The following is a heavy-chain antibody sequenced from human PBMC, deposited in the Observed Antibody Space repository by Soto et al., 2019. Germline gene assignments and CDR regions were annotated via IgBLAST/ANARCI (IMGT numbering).Heavy chain of an antibody. J-gene: IGHJ4*02. Sequence: ASETLCLTCAVYGGSFSGYGWTWIRQPPGTGLEWIGEINHSGSTNYNPSLKSRVTISVDTSKNQFSLKLTSVTAADTAVYYCARDKITGLFDYWGQGTLVT. CDR2: INHSGST. CDR1: GGSFSGYG. CDR3: ARDKITGLFDY. D-gene: IGHD2-8*02. V-gene: IGHV4-34*01.